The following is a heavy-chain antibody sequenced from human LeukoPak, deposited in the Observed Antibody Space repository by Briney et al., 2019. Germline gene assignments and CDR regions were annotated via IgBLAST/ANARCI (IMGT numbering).Heavy chain of an antibody. CDR2: INPKSGGT. CDR1: GFSFIGYY. CDR3: ARVRSGSSWQREFDY. J-gene: IGHJ4*02. V-gene: IGHV1-2*02. Sequence: ASVKVSCKASGFSFIGYYLHWVRQAPGQGLEWMGWINPKSGGTNYAQKFHDRVTLTRDTSISTAYMEVSRLTFDDTAVYYCARVRSGSSWQREFDYWGQGTLVTVSS. D-gene: IGHD6-13*01.